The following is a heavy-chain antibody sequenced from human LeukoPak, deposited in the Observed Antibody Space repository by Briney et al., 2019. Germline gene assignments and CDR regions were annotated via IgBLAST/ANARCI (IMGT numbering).Heavy chain of an antibody. J-gene: IGHJ4*02. CDR3: ARGIALAPQFDY. V-gene: IGHV4-59*01. Sequence: SETLSLTCTVSGGSISRYYWSWIGQPPGKGLEWIGYIYYSGSTNYNPSLKSRVTISLDTSKNQFSLKLSSVTAADTAVYYCARGIALAPQFDYWGQGTLVTVSS. CDR1: GGSISRYY. CDR2: IYYSGST. D-gene: IGHD6-19*01.